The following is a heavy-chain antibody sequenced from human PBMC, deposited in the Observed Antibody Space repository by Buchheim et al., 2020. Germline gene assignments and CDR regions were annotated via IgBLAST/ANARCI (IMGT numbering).Heavy chain of an antibody. CDR3: ARTDRLYDILTGYNGRGWFDP. D-gene: IGHD3-9*01. Sequence: QVQLQESGPGLVKPSETLSLTCTVSGGSISSYYWSWIRQPPGKGLEWIGYIYYSGSTNYNPSLKSRVTISVDTSKNQFSLKLSSVTAADTAVYYCARTDRLYDILTGYNGRGWFDPWGQGTL. CDR2: IYYSGST. J-gene: IGHJ5*02. V-gene: IGHV4-59*01. CDR1: GGSISSYY.